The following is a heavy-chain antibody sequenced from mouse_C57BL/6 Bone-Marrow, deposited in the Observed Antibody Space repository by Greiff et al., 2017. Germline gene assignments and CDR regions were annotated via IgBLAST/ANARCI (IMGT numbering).Heavy chain of an antibody. J-gene: IGHJ4*01. CDR1: GYTFTTYW. Sequence: VQLPQPGAELVKPGASVKLSCKASGYTFTTYWMHWVKQRPGQGLEWIGMMHPNGGSPDYNEKFKSEATLRVDTSSRTAYMELSRLTAEDSAVYYCARSYDYDDYTMDYWGQGTSVTVSS. D-gene: IGHD2-4*01. V-gene: IGHV1-64*01. CDR3: ARSYDYDDYTMDY. CDR2: MHPNGGSP.